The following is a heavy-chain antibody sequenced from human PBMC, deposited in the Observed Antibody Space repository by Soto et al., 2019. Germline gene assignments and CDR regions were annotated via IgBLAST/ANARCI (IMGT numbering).Heavy chain of an antibody. D-gene: IGHD2-15*01. CDR2: IYYSGST. CDR3: SRDRGYCSCGSCYLSYFDY. Sequence: SETLSLTCTVSGGSISSGGYYWSWIRQHPGKGLEWIGYIYYSGSTYYNPSLKSRVTISVDTSKNQFSLKLSSVTAADTAVYYCSRDRGYCSCGSCYLSYFDYWGQGTLVPVSS. J-gene: IGHJ4*02. V-gene: IGHV4-31*03. CDR1: GGSISSGGYY.